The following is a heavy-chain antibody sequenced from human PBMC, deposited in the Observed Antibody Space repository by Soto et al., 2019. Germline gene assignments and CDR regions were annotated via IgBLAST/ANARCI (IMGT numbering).Heavy chain of an antibody. CDR3: ARAVYYDSSGSLDYYYYYGMDV. V-gene: IGHV1-69*13. Sequence: SVKVSCKASGGTFSTYVISWVRQAPGQGLEWMGGIIPMFGTANYAQKFQGRVTITADESTRTVYMELSSLRSQDTAVYYCARAVYYDSSGSLDYYYYYGMDVWGQGTKVTVSS. J-gene: IGHJ6*02. CDR1: GGTFSTYV. D-gene: IGHD3-22*01. CDR2: IIPMFGTA.